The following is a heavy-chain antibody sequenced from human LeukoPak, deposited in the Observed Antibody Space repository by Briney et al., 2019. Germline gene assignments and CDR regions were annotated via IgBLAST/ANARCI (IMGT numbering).Heavy chain of an antibody. CDR1: GFTFSSYA. V-gene: IGHV3-23*01. J-gene: IGHJ6*02. Sequence: GGSLRLSCAASGFTFSSYAMSWVRQAPGKGLEWVSAIRGSGGSTYYADSVKGRFTISRDNSKNTLYLQMNSLRAEDTAVYYCARVLRFLEWLLSTYYYGMDVWGQGTTVTVSS. CDR2: IRGSGGST. D-gene: IGHD3-3*01. CDR3: ARVLRFLEWLLSTYYYGMDV.